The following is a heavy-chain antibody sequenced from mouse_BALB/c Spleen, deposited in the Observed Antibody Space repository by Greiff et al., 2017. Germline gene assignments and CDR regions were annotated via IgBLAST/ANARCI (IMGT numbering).Heavy chain of an antibody. D-gene: IGHD1-2*01. Sequence: EVQGVESGPELVKPGASVKIPCKASGYTFTDYNMYWVKQSQGKSLEWIGDINPNNGGTIYNQKFKGKATLTVDKSSSTAYMELRSLTSEDTAVYYCARVLRLHFAYWGQGTTLTVSA. CDR2: INPNNGGT. J-gene: IGHJ2*01. CDR3: ARVLRLHFAY. V-gene: IGHV1-18*01. CDR1: GYTFTDYN.